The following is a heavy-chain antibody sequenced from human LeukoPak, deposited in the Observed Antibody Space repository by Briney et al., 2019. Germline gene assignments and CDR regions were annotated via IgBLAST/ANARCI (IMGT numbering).Heavy chain of an antibody. CDR3: AYSSGWLDY. CDR1: GGSISSGSYY. J-gene: IGHJ4*02. Sequence: SETLSLTCTVSGGSISSGSYYWSWIRQPAGKGLEWIGRIYTSGSTNYNPSLKSRVTMSVDTSKNQFSLKLSSVTAADTAVYYCAYSSGWLDYWGQGTLVTVSS. D-gene: IGHD6-19*01. CDR2: IYTSGST. V-gene: IGHV4-61*02.